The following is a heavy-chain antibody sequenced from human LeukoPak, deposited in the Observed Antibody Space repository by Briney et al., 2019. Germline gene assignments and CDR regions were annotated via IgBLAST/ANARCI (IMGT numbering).Heavy chain of an antibody. CDR2: IKHDGSEQ. CDR3: KSGGAAPGSFDY. D-gene: IGHD1-26*01. CDR1: GFTFNTYW. V-gene: IGHV3-7*01. J-gene: IGHJ4*01. Sequence: GGSLRLFCAASGFTFNTYWKRWMRQAPGKGLEGVANIKHDGSEQYYVDSVKGRFTISRDNAKNSLFLQMNSLGVEDTAVYYCKSGGAAPGSFDYWGHGALVTVSS.